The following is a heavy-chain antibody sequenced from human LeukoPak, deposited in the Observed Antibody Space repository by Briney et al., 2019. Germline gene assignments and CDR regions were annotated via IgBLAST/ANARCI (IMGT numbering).Heavy chain of an antibody. Sequence: GASVTVSFKGSGYTFTSYGISWVRQAPGQGVEWMGWISAYNGNTNYTQKLQGRVTITTDTSTSTAYMELRSLRSDDTAVYYCAREAEWFDPWGQGTLVTVSS. CDR1: GYTFTSYG. CDR3: AREAEWFDP. J-gene: IGHJ5*02. CDR2: ISAYNGNT. V-gene: IGHV1-18*01.